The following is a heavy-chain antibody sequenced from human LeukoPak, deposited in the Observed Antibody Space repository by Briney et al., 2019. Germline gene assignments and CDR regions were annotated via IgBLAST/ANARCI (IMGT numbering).Heavy chain of an antibody. D-gene: IGHD3-22*01. CDR3: AREGDSSGYYY. V-gene: IGHV1-69*05. CDR1: GGTFSSYA. Sequence: GASVKVSCKASGGTFSSYAISWVRQAPGRGLEWMGRIIPIFGTANYAQKFQGRVTITTDESTSTAYMELGSLRSEDTAVYYCAREGDSSGYYYWGQGTLVTVSS. J-gene: IGHJ4*02. CDR2: IIPIFGTA.